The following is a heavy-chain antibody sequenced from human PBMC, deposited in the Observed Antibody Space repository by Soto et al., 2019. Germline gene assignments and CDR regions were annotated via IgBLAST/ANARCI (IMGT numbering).Heavy chain of an antibody. CDR2: ISSSSSTI. CDR1: GFTVSNNY. V-gene: IGHV3-48*01. J-gene: IGHJ6*02. CDR3: ARGLVGNSFAMDV. Sequence: GGSLRLSCAASGFTVSNNYMSWVRQAPGKGLEWVSFISSSSSTIHYADSVKGRFTISRDNAKNSLYLQMSSLGAEDTAVYFCARGLVGNSFAMDVWGQGTTVTVSS. D-gene: IGHD2-8*02.